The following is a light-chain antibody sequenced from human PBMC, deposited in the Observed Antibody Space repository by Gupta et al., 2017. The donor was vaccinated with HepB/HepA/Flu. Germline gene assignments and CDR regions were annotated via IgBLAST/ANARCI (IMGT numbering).Light chain of an antibody. CDR3: QQDDTTPCN. CDR1: QSVLYSSNNKNY. CDR2: WAS. Sequence: DFVMTQSPDSLAVSLGERATINCKSSQSVLYSSNNKNYLAWYQQKPGQSPKLLIYWASTRESGVPDRFSGSGSGTDFTLTISSLQAEDVAVYYCQQDDTTPCNFGQGTKLEIK. J-gene: IGKJ2*02. V-gene: IGKV4-1*01.